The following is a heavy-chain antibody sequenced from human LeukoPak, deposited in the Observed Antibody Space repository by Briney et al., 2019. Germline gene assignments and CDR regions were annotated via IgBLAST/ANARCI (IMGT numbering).Heavy chain of an antibody. V-gene: IGHV3-20*04. CDR3: ARDPGIAAAGTVGYFDS. J-gene: IGHJ4*02. CDR2: INWNGGST. Sequence: GGSLRLSCAASGFTFDDYGLSWVRQAPGKGLEWVSGINWNGGSTGYADSVKGRSTISRDNAKNSLYLQMNSLRAEDTAVYYCARDPGIAAAGTVGYFDSWGQGTLVTVSS. D-gene: IGHD6-13*01. CDR1: GFTFDDYG.